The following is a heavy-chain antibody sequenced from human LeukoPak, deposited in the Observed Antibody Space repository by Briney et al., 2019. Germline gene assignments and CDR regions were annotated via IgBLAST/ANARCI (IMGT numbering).Heavy chain of an antibody. CDR3: ARGRGASAAGNYYYFDY. J-gene: IGHJ4*02. CDR2: INTNTGNP. D-gene: IGHD6-13*01. V-gene: IGHV7-4-1*02. CDR1: GYIFTTFG. Sequence: ASVKVSCKASGYIFTTFGISWVRQAPGQGLEWMGWINTNTGNPTYVQGFTGRFVFSLDTSVSTAYLQISSLKAEDTAVYYCARGRGASAAGNYYYFDYWGQGTPVTVSS.